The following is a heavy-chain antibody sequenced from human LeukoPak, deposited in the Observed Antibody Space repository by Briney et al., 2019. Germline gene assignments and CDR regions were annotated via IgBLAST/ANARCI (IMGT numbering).Heavy chain of an antibody. J-gene: IGHJ5*02. CDR1: GFSLSTSGVA. CDR2: IYWNDDT. D-gene: IGHD4-17*01. Sequence: SGPTLVNPTQTLTLTCTFSGFSLSTSGVAVGWFRQPPGGALEWLALIYWNDDTFYNPSLDSRLTIAKDTSKNQVVLTITNMDPVDTATFYCARRRSPSNGDWFDPWGQGTLVTVSS. V-gene: IGHV2-5*01. CDR3: ARRRSPSNGDWFDP.